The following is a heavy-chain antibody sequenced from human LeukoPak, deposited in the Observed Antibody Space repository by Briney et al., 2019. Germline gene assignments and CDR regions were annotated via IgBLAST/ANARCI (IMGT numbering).Heavy chain of an antibody. CDR3: ARADVLLWFGERILRGYYCGMDV. J-gene: IGHJ6*04. CDR2: ISSSGSTI. V-gene: IGHV3-48*03. D-gene: IGHD3-10*01. CDR1: GFTFSSYE. Sequence: GALRLSCAASGFTFSSYEMNWVRQAPGKGLEWVSYISSSGSTIYYADPVKGRFTISRDNAKNSLYLQMNSLRAEDTAVYYCARADVLLWFGERILRGYYCGMDVWGKGTTVTVSS.